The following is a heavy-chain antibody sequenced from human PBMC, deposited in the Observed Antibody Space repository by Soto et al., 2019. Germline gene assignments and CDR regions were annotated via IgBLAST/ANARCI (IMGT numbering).Heavy chain of an antibody. CDR1: GDSFNTYW. V-gene: IGHV5-51*01. CDR3: ARQGKDGHNQGYGMDV. J-gene: IGHJ6*02. Sequence: GESLKISCKGSGDSFNTYWIAWVRQMPGKGLEWMGITHPGDSETRYSPSFEGQVTISADKSISTAYLQWSSLKASDTAMYYCARQGKDGHNQGYGMDVWGQGTTVTVSS. CDR2: THPGDSET.